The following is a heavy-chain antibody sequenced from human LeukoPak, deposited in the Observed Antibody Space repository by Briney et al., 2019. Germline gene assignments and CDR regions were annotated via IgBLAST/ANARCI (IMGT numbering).Heavy chain of an antibody. CDR1: GFTFSDYY. J-gene: IGHJ4*02. CDR3: ARDPHLPVADERAFDY. D-gene: IGHD6-19*01. Sequence: GGSLRLSCAASGFTFSDYYMSWIRQAPGKGLEWVSYISSSGSTIYYADSVKGRFTISRDNAKNSLYLQMNSLRAEDTAVYYCARDPHLPVADERAFDYWGQGTLVTVSS. V-gene: IGHV3-11*01. CDR2: ISSSGSTI.